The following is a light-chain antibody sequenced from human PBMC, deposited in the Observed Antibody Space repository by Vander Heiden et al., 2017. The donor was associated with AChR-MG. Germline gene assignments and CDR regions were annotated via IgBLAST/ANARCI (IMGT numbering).Light chain of an antibody. CDR3: QSYDSSLSVYVV. CDR2: GNS. Sequence: QSVLTQPPSVSGAPGQRVTIPCTGSSSDIGADYDVHWYQHLPGAAPKLLIYGNSNRPSGVPVRFSGSKSGTSASLAITGLQAEDEADYYCQSYDSSLSVYVVFGGGTKLTVL. J-gene: IGLJ2*01. V-gene: IGLV1-40*01. CDR1: SSDIGADYD.